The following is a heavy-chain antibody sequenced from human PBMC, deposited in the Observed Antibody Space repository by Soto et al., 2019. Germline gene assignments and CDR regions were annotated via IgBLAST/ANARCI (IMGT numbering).Heavy chain of an antibody. CDR2: ISTHNGNT. CDR1: GYTFIRYG. Sequence: GASVKVSFKASGYTFIRYGISWVRQAPGQGLEWMGWISTHNGNTYYAQNFQGRVTMTSDTPTSTAYMELRSLRSDDTAFYYCVRDEISSAGLDPWGQGTLVTVSS. V-gene: IGHV1-18*01. CDR3: VRDEISSAGLDP. J-gene: IGHJ5*02.